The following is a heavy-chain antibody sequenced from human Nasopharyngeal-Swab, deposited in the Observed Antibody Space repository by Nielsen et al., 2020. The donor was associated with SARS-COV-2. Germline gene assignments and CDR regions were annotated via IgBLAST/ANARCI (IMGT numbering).Heavy chain of an antibody. Sequence: SLKISCAASGFTFDDYAMHWVRQAPGKGLEWVSGISWNSGSIGYADSVKGRFTISRDNAKNSLYLQMNSLRAEDTASYYCAKDIEVDIVVVVAANAFDIWGQGTMVTVSS. CDR2: ISWNSGSI. CDR1: GFTFDDYA. V-gene: IGHV3-9*01. CDR3: AKDIEVDIVVVVAANAFDI. D-gene: IGHD2-15*01. J-gene: IGHJ3*02.